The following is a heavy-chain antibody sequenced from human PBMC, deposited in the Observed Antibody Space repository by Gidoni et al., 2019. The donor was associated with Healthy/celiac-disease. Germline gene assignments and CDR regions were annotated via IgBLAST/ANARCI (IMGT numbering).Heavy chain of an antibody. CDR3: AGGSGGI. CDR2: ISWNSGSI. D-gene: IGHD1-26*01. V-gene: IGHV3-9*01. CDR1: GFTFDDYA. Sequence: EVQLVASGGGLVQPGRSLRLSCAASGFTFDDYAMHWVRQAPGKGLEWVSGISWNSGSIGYADSVKGRFTISRDNAKNSLYLQMNSLRAEDTALYYCAGGSGGIWGQGTMVTVSS. J-gene: IGHJ3*02.